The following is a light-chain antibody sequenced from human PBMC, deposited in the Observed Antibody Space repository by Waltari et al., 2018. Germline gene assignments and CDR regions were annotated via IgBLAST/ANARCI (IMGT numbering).Light chain of an antibody. CDR2: DVS. J-gene: IGLJ1*01. V-gene: IGLV2-14*01. Sequence: QSALTQPASVSGSPGQSITISCTGTSSDVGGYNYVSWYQQHPGKAPKLMIYDVSKRPSGVPNRFSGSKSGNTASLTVSGLQADDEADYYCCSYAGHSNYIFGTGTKVTVL. CDR1: SSDVGGYNY. CDR3: CSYAGHSNYI.